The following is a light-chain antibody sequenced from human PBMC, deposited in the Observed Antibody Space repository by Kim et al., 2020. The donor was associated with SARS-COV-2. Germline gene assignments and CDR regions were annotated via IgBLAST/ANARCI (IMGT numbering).Light chain of an antibody. J-gene: IGLJ2*01. V-gene: IGLV7-46*01. Sequence: GTVTLTCGSSTGPVISSHYPYWLQQKPGQAPRTLIYDTSNKHSWTPARFSGFLLGGKAALTLSGAQPEDEADYYCLLSYSGGDAVVFGGGTQLTVL. CDR2: DTS. CDR1: TGPVISSHY. CDR3: LLSYSGGDAVV.